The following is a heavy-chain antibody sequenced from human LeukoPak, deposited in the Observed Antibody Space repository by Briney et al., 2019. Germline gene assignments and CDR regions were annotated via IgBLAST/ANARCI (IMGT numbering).Heavy chain of an antibody. V-gene: IGHV4-4*07. CDR1: GGSISSYY. J-gene: IGHJ4*02. CDR2: IYSSGST. D-gene: IGHD3-10*01. CDR3: ARSLRRGKYGSGTYYNIPYYFDY. Sequence: SETLSLTCTVSGGSISSYYWSWIRQPAGKGLEWIGRIYSSGSTNYNPSLKSRVTMSVDTSKNQFSLKLSSVTAADAAVYYCARSLRRGKYGSGTYYNIPYYFDYWGQGTLVTVSS.